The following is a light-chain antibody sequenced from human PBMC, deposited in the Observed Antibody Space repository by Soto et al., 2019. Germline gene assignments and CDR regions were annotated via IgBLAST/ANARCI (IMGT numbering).Light chain of an antibody. V-gene: IGLV3-21*02. CDR2: DAT. CDR3: QVWASTAEFFV. Sequence: SHSLPQPPSVSVAPGQTAKITCGGDKIGSKIVHWYKQRPGQAPVAVVFDATDRPSGIPDRISASRSGDTATLTISRVDAGGEADYYCQVWASTAEFFVFGSGTKVSVL. J-gene: IGLJ1*01. CDR1: KIGSKI.